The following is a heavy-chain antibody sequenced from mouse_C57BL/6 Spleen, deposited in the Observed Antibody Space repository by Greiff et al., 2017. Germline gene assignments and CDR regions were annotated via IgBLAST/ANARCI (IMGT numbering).Heavy chain of an antibody. CDR1: GFTFSDYG. D-gene: IGHD2-13*01. V-gene: IGHV5-17*01. J-gene: IGHJ3*01. Sequence: DVMLVESGGGLVKPGGSLKLSCAASGFTFSDYGMHWVRQAPEKGMEWVSYISSGSSTIYYADTVKGRFTISRDNAKNPLFLQMTSLRSEDTAMFYCARGRDDYPFAYWGQGTLVTVSA. CDR2: ISSGSSTI. CDR3: ARGRDDYPFAY.